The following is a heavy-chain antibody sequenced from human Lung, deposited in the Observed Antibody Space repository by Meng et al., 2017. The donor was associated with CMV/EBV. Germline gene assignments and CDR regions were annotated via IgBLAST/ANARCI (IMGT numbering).Heavy chain of an antibody. CDR3: ARVEVGITSGDY. D-gene: IGHD1-26*01. CDR1: GYIFTNYG. V-gene: IGHV1-18*01. CDR2: ISAYNGNT. J-gene: IGHJ4*02. Sequence: QAQLVQAGGEVNKPGASVKVSCKASGYIFTNYGITWVRQAPGQGLEWMGWISAYNGNTNYAQTLQGRLTMTTDTSTSTAYMELRSLRSDDTAVYYCARVEVGITSGDYWGQGTLVTVSS.